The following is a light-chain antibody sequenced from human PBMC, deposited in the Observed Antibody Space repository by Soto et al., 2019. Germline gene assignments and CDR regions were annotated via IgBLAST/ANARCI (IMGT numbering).Light chain of an antibody. J-gene: IGKJ1*01. V-gene: IGKV4-1*01. CDR2: WAS. Sequence: DIVMTQSPESLAVSLGERATINCKSSQSILYSSNNKNYLAWYQQKPGQPPKLLIYWASIREFGVPDRFSGSGSGTDFSLTISSLQAADVAVYFCQQYYSIPWTFGQGTKVEIK. CDR1: QSILYSSNNKNY. CDR3: QQYYSIPWT.